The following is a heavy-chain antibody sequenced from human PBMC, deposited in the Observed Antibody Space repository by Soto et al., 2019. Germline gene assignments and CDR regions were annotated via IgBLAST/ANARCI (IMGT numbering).Heavy chain of an antibody. Sequence: PGGSLRLSCAASGFTVSSYAMSWVRQAPGKGLEWVSAISGSGGSTYYADSVKGRFTISRDNSKNTLYLQMNSLRAEDTAVYYCAGGYSSSWYLIDYWGPGTLVTVSS. CDR2: ISGSGGST. CDR3: AGGYSSSWYLIDY. CDR1: GFTVSSYA. J-gene: IGHJ4*02. D-gene: IGHD6-13*01. V-gene: IGHV3-23*01.